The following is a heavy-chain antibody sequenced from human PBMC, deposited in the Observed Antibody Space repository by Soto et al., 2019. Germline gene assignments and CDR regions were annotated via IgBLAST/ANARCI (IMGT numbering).Heavy chain of an antibody. CDR2: INHSGST. CDR1: GGSFSGYY. J-gene: IGHJ4*02. D-gene: IGHD1-1*01. V-gene: IGHV4-34*01. CDR3: ARGWNDVYYFDY. Sequence: SETLSLTCAVYGGSFSGYYWGWIRQPPGKGLEWIGEINHSGSTNYNPSLKSRVTISVDTSKNQFSLKLSSVTAADTAVYYCARGWNDVYYFDYWGQGTLVTVSS.